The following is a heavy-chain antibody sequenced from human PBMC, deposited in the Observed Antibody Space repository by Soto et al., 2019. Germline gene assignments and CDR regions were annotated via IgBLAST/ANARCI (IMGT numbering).Heavy chain of an antibody. CDR1: GYNFKNYA. CDR2: SNEGSGNS. Sequence: QVQLVQSGAEVKRPGASVRVSCKASGYNFKNYAIHWVRQAPGQRLEWMGWSNEGSGNSRYSQKFQGRVSITRDTSATTVYIDLSSLKSEDTATYYWVRDDRAISGVVNPDYWGPGTLVTVSS. CDR3: VRDDRAISGVVNPDY. V-gene: IGHV1-3*01. J-gene: IGHJ4*02. D-gene: IGHD3-3*01.